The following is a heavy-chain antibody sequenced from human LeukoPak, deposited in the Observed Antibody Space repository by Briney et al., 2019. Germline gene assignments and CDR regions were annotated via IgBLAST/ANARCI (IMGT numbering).Heavy chain of an antibody. V-gene: IGHV4-59*12. CDR2: IYYSGST. CDR3: ARVAYGSGSRLIDC. J-gene: IGHJ4*02. D-gene: IGHD3-10*01. Sequence: SETLSLTCTVSGGSLSSYYWSWIRQPPGRGLEWVGYIYYSGSTNYNPSLKSRVTISLHTSKNQFSLKLKSVTAADPAVYYCARVAYGSGSRLIDCWGQGTLVTISS. CDR1: GGSLSSYY.